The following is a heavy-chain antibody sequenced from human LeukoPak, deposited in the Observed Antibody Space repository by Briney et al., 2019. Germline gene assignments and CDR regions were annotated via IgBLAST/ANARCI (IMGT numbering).Heavy chain of an antibody. CDR1: GFTFSSYG. V-gene: IGHV3-30*18. J-gene: IGHJ5*02. CDR2: ISYDGSNK. D-gene: IGHD3-22*01. CDR3: AKGGQVVVIISWFDP. Sequence: GGSLRLSCAASGFTFSSYGMHWVRQAPGKGLEWVAVISYDGSNKYYADSVKGRFTISRDNSKNTLYLQMNSLRAEDTAVYYCAKGGQVVVIISWFDPWGQGTLVTVSS.